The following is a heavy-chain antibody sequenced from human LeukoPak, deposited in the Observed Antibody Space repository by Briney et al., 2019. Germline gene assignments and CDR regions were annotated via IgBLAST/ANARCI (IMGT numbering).Heavy chain of an antibody. Sequence: KPSETLSLTCTVSGGSISSGGYYWSWIRQHPGKGLEWIGYISYSGSTYYNPSLKSRLTISEDTSKNQFSLKLSSVTAADTAIYYCASSGALSIIAIRLRFTFDIWGLGTMVTVSS. J-gene: IGHJ3*02. CDR3: ASSGALSIIAIRLRFTFDI. CDR2: ISYSGST. V-gene: IGHV4-31*03. D-gene: IGHD6-6*01. CDR1: GGSISSGGYY.